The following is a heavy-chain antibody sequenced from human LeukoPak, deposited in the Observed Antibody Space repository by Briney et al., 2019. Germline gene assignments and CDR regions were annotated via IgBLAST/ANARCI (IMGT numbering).Heavy chain of an antibody. D-gene: IGHD3-10*02. CDR1: GGSISSYC. CDR3: ARGVFGEYPFDY. V-gene: IGHV4-59*01. CDR2: IYYSGST. J-gene: IGHJ4*02. Sequence: PSETLSLTCTVSGGSISSYCWSWIRQPPGKGLEWIGYIYYSGSTNYNPSLKSRVTISVDTSKNQFSLKLSSVTAADTAVYYCARGVFGEYPFDYWGQGTLVTVSS.